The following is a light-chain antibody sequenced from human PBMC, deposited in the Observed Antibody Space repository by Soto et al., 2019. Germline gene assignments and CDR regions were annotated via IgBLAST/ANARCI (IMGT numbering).Light chain of an antibody. CDR3: QQRSRWPPIT. J-gene: IGKJ5*01. CDR1: QTISGY. V-gene: IGKV3-11*01. CDR2: DIS. Sequence: ENVLTQSPATLSLSPGDRATLSCRASQTISGYVAWYQQKPGQAPRLLIYDISNRATGIPARFSGSGSGTGFTLTISSLEPEDFAVYYCQQRSRWPPITFGQGTRLEI.